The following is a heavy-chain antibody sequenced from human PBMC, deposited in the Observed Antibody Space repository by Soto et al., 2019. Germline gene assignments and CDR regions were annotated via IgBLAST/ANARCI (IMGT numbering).Heavy chain of an antibody. V-gene: IGHV4-61*01. Sequence: QVQLLQSDPGLMKPSETLSLTCTVSGGSISLERFYWTWVRQAPGNGLEWIGYVFHTGATKYNPSRGVRTTISVDTSRAQFSLDLRTLTAADTAVYFCAREFSDAPSNQFDFWGEGILVPVTS. D-gene: IGHD2-2*01. CDR2: VFHTGAT. J-gene: IGHJ4*02. CDR3: AREFSDAPSNQFDF. CDR1: GGSISLERFY.